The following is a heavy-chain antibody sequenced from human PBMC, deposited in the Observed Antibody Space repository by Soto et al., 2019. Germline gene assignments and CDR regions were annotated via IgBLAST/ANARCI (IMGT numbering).Heavy chain of an antibody. Sequence: GGSLRLSCAASGFTMSTYAMTWVRQAPGKGLECVSGVTGSGSQIYYADSVKGRFTISKDNSKNTLYLQMSSLREEDTALYYCAKDAVYRDGLWLMDSWGQGTLVTVSS. J-gene: IGHJ5*02. V-gene: IGHV3-23*01. D-gene: IGHD2-21*01. CDR3: AKDAVYRDGLWLMDS. CDR2: VTGSGSQI. CDR1: GFTMSTYA.